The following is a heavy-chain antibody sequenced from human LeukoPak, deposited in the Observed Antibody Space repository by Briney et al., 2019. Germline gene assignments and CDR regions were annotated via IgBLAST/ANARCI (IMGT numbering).Heavy chain of an antibody. CDR1: GFTFSSYE. V-gene: IGHV3-48*03. CDR2: ISSSGSTI. D-gene: IGHD1-26*01. CDR3: AREGVGRIGDGFDI. Sequence: GGSLRLSCAASGFTFSSYEMNWVRQAPGKGLEWVSYISSSGSTIYYADSVKGRFTISRDNAKNSLYLQMNSLRAEDTAVYYCAREGVGRIGDGFDIWGQGTMVTVSS. J-gene: IGHJ3*02.